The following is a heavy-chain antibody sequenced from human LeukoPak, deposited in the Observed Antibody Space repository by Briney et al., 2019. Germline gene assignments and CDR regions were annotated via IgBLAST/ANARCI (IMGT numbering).Heavy chain of an antibody. V-gene: IGHV3-30*18. D-gene: IGHD3-22*01. CDR1: GFTFSSYG. J-gene: IGHJ3*02. Sequence: SGGSLRLSCAASGFTFSSYGMHWVRQAPGKGLEWVAVISYDGSNKYYADSVKGRFTISRDNSKNTLYLQMNSLRAEDTAVYYCANYDSSGYYFEKDAFDIWGQGTMVTVSS. CDR3: ANYDSSGYYFEKDAFDI. CDR2: ISYDGSNK.